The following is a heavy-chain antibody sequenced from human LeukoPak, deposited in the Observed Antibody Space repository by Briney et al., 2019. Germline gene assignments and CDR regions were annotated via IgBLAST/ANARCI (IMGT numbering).Heavy chain of an antibody. J-gene: IGHJ4*02. V-gene: IGHV1-18*01. CDR3: ARVYYDFWSGYYTYFDY. D-gene: IGHD3-3*01. CDR1: GYTFTSYG. CDR2: ISAYNGNT. Sequence: ASVKVSCKASGYTFTSYGISWVRQAPGQGLEWMGWISAYNGNTNHAQKLQGRVTMTTDTSTSTAYMELRSLRSDDTAVYYCARVYYDFWSGYYTYFDYWGQGTLVTVSS.